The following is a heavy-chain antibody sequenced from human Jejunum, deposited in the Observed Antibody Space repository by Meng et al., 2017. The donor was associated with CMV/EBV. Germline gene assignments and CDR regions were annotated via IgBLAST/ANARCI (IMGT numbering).Heavy chain of an antibody. J-gene: IGHJ4*02. CDR2: ISAYNGNT. CDR1: GYTFTNYG. Sequence: QAQLVQSGGEVKKPGSSLKVSCKASGYTFTNYGITWVRQAPGQGLEWMGWISAYNGNTNYAQTLQGRVTMTTDTSTSTAYMELRSLRSDDTAVYYCAKDVDHWGQGTLVTVSS. CDR3: AKDVDH. V-gene: IGHV1-18*01.